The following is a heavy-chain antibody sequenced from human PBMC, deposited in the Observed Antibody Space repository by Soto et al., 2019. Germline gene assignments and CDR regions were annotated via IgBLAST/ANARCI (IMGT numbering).Heavy chain of an antibody. D-gene: IGHD6-13*01. J-gene: IGHJ4*02. CDR1: GFTFSSYS. CDR2: ISSSSSTI. Sequence: PGGSLRLSCAASGFTFSSYSMNWVRQAPGKGLEWVSYISSSSSTIYYADSVKGRFTISRDNAKNSLYLQMNSLRDEDTAVYYSARLRIAAAGRLLDYWGQGTLVTVSS. V-gene: IGHV3-48*02. CDR3: ARLRIAAAGRLLDY.